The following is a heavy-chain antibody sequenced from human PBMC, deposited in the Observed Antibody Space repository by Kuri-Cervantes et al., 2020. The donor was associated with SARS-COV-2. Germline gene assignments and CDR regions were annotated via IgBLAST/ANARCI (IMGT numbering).Heavy chain of an antibody. D-gene: IGHD4-11*01. Sequence: SETLSLTCTVSGDSVSSGNYYWSWIRQPPGKGLEWIGYNYHSGNTNYNPSLKSRVSISVDMSRNQFSLKLSSVTAADTAVYYCARGGSGNYPNLLGYWGQGTLVTVSS. CDR3: ARGGSGNYPNLLGY. CDR1: GDSVSSGNYY. CDR2: NYHSGNT. J-gene: IGHJ4*02. V-gene: IGHV4-61*01.